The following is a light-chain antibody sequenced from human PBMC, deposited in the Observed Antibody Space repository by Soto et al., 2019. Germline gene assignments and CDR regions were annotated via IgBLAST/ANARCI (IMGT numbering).Light chain of an antibody. J-gene: IGLJ2*01. Sequence: QSVLTQPASVSGSPGQSITIFCAGTMRDIGADNLVSWYQQHPGRAPQLIIYEVRNRPSGSSFRFSGSKSGNTASLTISGLKAEDEADDYCSSFSSRSSLIFGGGTKLTVL. CDR1: MRDIGADNL. V-gene: IGLV2-14*01. CDR2: EVR. CDR3: SSFSSRSSLI.